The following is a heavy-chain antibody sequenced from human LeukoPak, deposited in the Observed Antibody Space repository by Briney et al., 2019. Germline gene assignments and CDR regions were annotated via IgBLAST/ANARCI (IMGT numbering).Heavy chain of an antibody. CDR2: IWNDGNKK. D-gene: IGHD3-10*01. Sequence: PGGSLRLSCAAPGFTFSNFGMHWVRQAPGKGLEWVAVIWNDGNKKYYADSVKDRFTISRDNSKNTLYLQMNNLRAEDTAVYYCVRTKLRGINQYCFDYWGQGTLVTVSS. J-gene: IGHJ4*02. CDR3: VRTKLRGINQYCFDY. V-gene: IGHV3-33*01. CDR1: GFTFSNFG.